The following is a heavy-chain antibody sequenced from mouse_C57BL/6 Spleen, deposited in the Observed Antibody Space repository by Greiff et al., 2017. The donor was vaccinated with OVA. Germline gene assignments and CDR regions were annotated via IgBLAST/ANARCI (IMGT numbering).Heavy chain of an antibody. J-gene: IGHJ3*01. D-gene: IGHD3-2*02. CDR3: ARSSSCYFFAY. CDR2: IYPGGGYT. CDR1: GYTFTNYW. Sequence: VQLQQSGAELVRPGTSVKMSCKASGYTFTNYWIGWAKQRPGHGLEWIGDIYPGGGYTNYNEKFKGKATLTTDKSSSTAYMQFSSLTSEDSAIYYCARSSSCYFFAYWGQGTLVTVSA. V-gene: IGHV1-63*01.